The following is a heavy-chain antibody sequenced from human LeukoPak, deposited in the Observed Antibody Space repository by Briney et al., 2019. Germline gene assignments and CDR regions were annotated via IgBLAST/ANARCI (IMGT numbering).Heavy chain of an antibody. Sequence: PSETLSLTCTVSGGSISSGSYDWDWVRQPAGKGLEWIGHIYTSGSTDYNPSLKSRVTISVATSKNQFSLKLTSVTAADTAIYYCTKGRGIWGQGTLVTVSS. V-gene: IGHV4-61*09. CDR3: TKGRGI. CDR1: GGSISSGSYD. J-gene: IGHJ4*02. D-gene: IGHD3-10*01. CDR2: IYTSGST.